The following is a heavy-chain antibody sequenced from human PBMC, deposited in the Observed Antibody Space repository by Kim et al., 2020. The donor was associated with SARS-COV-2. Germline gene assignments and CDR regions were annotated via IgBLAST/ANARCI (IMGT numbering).Heavy chain of an antibody. CDR2: T. J-gene: IGHJ4*02. Sequence: TDCADSVKGRFPISRDNSKSTLYLQMSSLRAEDSAVYYCASDPRWGSGYWGQGTLVTVSS. D-gene: IGHD3-10*01. V-gene: IGHV3-23*01. CDR3: ASDPRWGSGY.